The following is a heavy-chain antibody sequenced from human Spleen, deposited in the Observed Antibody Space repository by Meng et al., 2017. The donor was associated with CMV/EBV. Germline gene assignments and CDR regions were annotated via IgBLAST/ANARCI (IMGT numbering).Heavy chain of an antibody. CDR2: IKPNSGAT. D-gene: IGHD2-15*01. CDR3: ARAPGVEAPSDY. V-gene: IGHV1-2*02. J-gene: IGHJ4*02. Sequence: ASVKVSCKASGYTFTNYYIHWVRQAPGQGLEWMGWIKPNSGATNYVQKFQGRLTVTRDTSITTAYMQLTRLRSDDTAVYYCARAPGVEAPSDYWGQGTLVTVSS. CDR1: GYTFTNYY.